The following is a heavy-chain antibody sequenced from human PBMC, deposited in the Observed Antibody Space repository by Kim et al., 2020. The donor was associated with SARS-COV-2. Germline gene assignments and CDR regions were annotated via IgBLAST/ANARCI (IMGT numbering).Heavy chain of an antibody. Sequence: ASVKVSCKASGYIFTNFAIQWVRQAPGQRLEWMGWINAGTGNTKFSQQFQGRVTFTRDTSANTASMELSSLGSEDTAVYYCARVLFHTGFDYWGQGTLVAVSS. V-gene: IGHV1-3*01. J-gene: IGHJ4*02. CDR2: INAGTGNT. CDR3: ARVLFHTGFDY. D-gene: IGHD2-8*02. CDR1: GYIFTNFA.